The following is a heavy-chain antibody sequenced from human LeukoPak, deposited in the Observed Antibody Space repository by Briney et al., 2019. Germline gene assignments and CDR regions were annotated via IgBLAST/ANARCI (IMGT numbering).Heavy chain of an antibody. D-gene: IGHD3-22*01. CDR2: ISGSGGST. V-gene: IGHV3-23*01. CDR1: GFTFSSYA. J-gene: IGHJ5*02. CDR3: AKDHYCDSSGKNWFDP. Sequence: GGSLRLSCAASGFTFSSYAMSWVRQAPGKGLEWVSAISGSGGSTYYADSVKGRFTISRDNSKNTLYLQMNSLRAEDTAVYYCAKDHYCDSSGKNWFDPWGQGTLVTVSS.